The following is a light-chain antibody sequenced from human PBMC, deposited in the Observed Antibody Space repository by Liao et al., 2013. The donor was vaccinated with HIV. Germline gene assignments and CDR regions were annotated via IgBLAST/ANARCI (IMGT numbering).Light chain of an antibody. CDR2: NDS. CDR3: QAWDNYSWV. J-gene: IGLJ3*02. V-gene: IGLV3-25*03. Sequence: SYELTQPPSVSVSPGQTARITCSGDALPKQYAHWYQQKSGQAPVLVIFNDSERPSGIPERFSGSSSGTTVTLTIRGVQAEDEGDYYCQAWDNYSWVFGGGTKVTVL. CDR1: ALPKQY.